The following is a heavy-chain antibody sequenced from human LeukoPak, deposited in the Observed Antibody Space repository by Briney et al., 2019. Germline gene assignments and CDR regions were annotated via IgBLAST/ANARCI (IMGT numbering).Heavy chain of an antibody. D-gene: IGHD2-15*01. CDR2: IYPGDSDT. V-gene: IGHV5-51*01. CDR3: ARVGIGYCSGGSCYVDAFDI. Sequence: GESLKISCKGSGYSFTSYWIGWVRQMPGKGLEWVGIIYPGDSDTRYSPSFQSQVTISADKSISTAYLQWSSLKASDTATYYCARVGIGYCSGGSCYVDAFDIWGQGIMVTVSS. CDR1: GYSFTSYW. J-gene: IGHJ3*02.